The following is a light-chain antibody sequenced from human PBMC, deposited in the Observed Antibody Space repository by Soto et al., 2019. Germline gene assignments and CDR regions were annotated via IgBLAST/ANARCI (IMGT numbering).Light chain of an antibody. CDR3: QQYYSTPWT. J-gene: IGKJ1*01. CDR2: WAS. V-gene: IGKV4-1*01. CDR1: QSVLYSSNIKNY. Sequence: DIVMTQSPDSLAVSLGERATINCKSSQSVLYSSNIKNYLAWYQQKPGQPPKLLIYWASTRESGVPDRFSGSGSGTDFTLTISSLPAEDVAVYYCQQYYSTPWTFGQGTKVEIK.